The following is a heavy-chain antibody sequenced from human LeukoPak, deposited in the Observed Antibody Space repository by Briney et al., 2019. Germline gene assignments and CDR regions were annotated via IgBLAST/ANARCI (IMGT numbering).Heavy chain of an antibody. V-gene: IGHV7-4-1*02. J-gene: IGHJ4*02. CDR1: GYTFNNYA. Sequence: ASVKVSCKTSGYTFNNYAINWVRQAPGQGLEWMGWINTKTGNPTYAPGVTGEFVFSLDTSVSTAYLQISSLKAEDTAVYYCARDGGKYFYYSFDSWGQGTLVTVSS. D-gene: IGHD2-21*02. CDR2: INTKTGNP. CDR3: ARDGGKYFYYSFDS.